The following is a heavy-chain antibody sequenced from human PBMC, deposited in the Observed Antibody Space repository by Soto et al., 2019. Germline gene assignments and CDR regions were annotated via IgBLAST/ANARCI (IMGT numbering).Heavy chain of an antibody. CDR2: ISYDRSNE. CDR1: GFTFRSYG. CDR3: AKEQYYGSGNYGMDF. J-gene: IGHJ6*02. V-gene: IGHV3-30*18. Sequence: SLRLSCAASGFTFRSYGMHWVRQAPGKGLEWVAVISYDRSNEYYADSVKGRFTISRDSSKNTLYLQMNSLGAEDTAVYYCAKEQYYGSGNYGMDFWGPGTTVTVFS. D-gene: IGHD3-10*01.